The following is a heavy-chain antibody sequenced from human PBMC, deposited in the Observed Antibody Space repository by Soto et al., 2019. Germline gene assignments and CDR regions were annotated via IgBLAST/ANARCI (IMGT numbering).Heavy chain of an antibody. Sequence: PGESLKISSEGSGYHFTDYGIGWVRQMPGKGLEWMGIIYPGDSDTRYSPSFHGQVTISADKSISTAYLQWSSLKASDTAMYYCARRRRRYCILTTCYDGGMDVWGQGTTVTVSS. CDR3: ARRRRRYCILTTCYDGGMDV. V-gene: IGHV5-51*01. CDR2: IYPGDSDT. D-gene: IGHD2-2*01. J-gene: IGHJ6*02. CDR1: GYHFTDYG.